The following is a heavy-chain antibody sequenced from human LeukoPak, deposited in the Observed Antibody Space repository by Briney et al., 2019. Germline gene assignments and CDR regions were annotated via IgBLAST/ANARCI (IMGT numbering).Heavy chain of an antibody. CDR3: ARHTTVTTKYGMDV. V-gene: IGHV4-34*01. J-gene: IGHJ6*02. Sequence: SETLSLTCAVYGGSFSGYYWSWIRQPPGKGLEWIGEINHSGSTNYNPSLKSRVTISVDTSKNQFSLKLSSVTAADTAVYYCARHTTVTTKYGMDVWGQGTTVTVSS. CDR1: GGSFSGYY. D-gene: IGHD4-17*01. CDR2: INHSGST.